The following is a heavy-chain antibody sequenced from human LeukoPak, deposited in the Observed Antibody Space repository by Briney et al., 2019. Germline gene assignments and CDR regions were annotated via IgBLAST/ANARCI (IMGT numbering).Heavy chain of an antibody. CDR1: GFTFSSYT. Sequence: GGSLRLSCAASGFTFSSYTMHWVRQAPDKGLEWVAVISHDGGNKYYADSVKGRFTISRDNSKNTLYLQMNGLRAEETAMYCCAPPYTSGWSLYFDNWGQGTLVTVSS. CDR2: ISHDGGNK. CDR3: APPYTSGWSLYFDN. J-gene: IGHJ4*02. V-gene: IGHV3-30-3*01. D-gene: IGHD6-19*01.